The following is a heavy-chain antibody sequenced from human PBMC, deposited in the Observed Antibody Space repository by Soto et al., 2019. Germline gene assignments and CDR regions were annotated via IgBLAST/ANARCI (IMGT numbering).Heavy chain of an antibody. CDR1: GYTLTELS. Sequence: EASVKVSCKVSGYTLTELSMHWVRQAPGKGLEWMGGFDPKFGETNYAQKFQGRVTITEDESTSTAYMELSSLRSEDTAVYYCARDDYYDTSGNYWGQGTLVTVSS. CDR3: ARDDYYDTSGNY. D-gene: IGHD3-22*01. CDR2: FDPKFGET. J-gene: IGHJ4*02. V-gene: IGHV1-24*01.